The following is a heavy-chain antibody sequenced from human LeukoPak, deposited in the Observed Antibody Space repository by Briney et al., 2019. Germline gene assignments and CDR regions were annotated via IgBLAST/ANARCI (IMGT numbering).Heavy chain of an antibody. CDR3: ARRSSSLFYFDY. D-gene: IGHD6-19*01. J-gene: IGHJ4*02. CDR1: GGSITSYY. CDR2: IFYSRST. V-gene: IGHV4-59*08. Sequence: PSETLSLTCTVSGGSITSYYWSWIRQPPGKGQEWIGHIFYSRSTKYNPSLKSRVTISVDTSKNQFSLKLSSVTAADTAVYYCARRSSSLFYFDYWGQGTLVTVSS.